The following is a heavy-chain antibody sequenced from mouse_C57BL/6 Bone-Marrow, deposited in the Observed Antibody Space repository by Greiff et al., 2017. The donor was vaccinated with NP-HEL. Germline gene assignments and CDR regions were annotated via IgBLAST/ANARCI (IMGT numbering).Heavy chain of an antibody. J-gene: IGHJ2*01. V-gene: IGHV10-1*01. CDR1: GFSFNTYA. CDR3: VTDPYFDY. CDR2: IRSKSNNYAT. Sequence: EVKLMESGGGLVQPKGSLKLSCAASGFSFNTYAMNWVRQAPGKGLEWVARIRSKSNNYATYYADSVKDRFTISRDESESMLYLQMNNLKTEDTAMYYCVTDPYFDYWGQGTTLTVSS.